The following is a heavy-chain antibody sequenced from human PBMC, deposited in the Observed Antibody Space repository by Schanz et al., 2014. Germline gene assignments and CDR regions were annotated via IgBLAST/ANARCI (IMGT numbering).Heavy chain of an antibody. J-gene: IGHJ4*02. D-gene: IGHD3-22*01. CDR3: ARSNYYDNSDYYNSFDY. Sequence: QVQLVQSGAEVKKPGASVKVSCKASGYTFTDYPINWVRQAPGQRLEWMGWINAGTGNTEYSQKFQGRVTNTADKSTSTAYMDLSSLRPEDTAVYYCARSNYYDNSDYYNSFDYWGQGTLXTVSS. CDR1: GYTFTDYP. V-gene: IGHV1-3*01. CDR2: INAGTGNT.